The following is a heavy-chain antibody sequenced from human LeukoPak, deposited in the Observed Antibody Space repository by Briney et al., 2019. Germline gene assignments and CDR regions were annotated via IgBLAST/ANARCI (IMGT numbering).Heavy chain of an antibody. CDR1: GGSINSGSYY. D-gene: IGHD4/OR15-4a*01. Sequence: PSETLSLTCTVSGGSINSGSYYWGWIRQPPGKGLEWIGTIYYSGSTYYNPSLKSRVTISVDTSKNQFSLKLSSVTAADTAVYYCARHFLTTAFDPWGQGTLVTVSS. CDR3: ARHFLTTAFDP. V-gene: IGHV4-39*01. CDR2: IYYSGST. J-gene: IGHJ5*02.